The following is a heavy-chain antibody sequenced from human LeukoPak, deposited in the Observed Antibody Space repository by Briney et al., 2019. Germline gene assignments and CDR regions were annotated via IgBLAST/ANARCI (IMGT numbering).Heavy chain of an antibody. CDR2: IYPGDSDT. Sequence: GESLKISCKGSGYSFTSYWIGWVRQMPGKGLEWMGIIYPGDSDTRYSPSFQGQVTISADKSISTAYLQWSSLKASDTAMYYCASPIYHYNSSGYYPFDYWGQGTLVTVSS. CDR1: GYSFTSYW. D-gene: IGHD3-22*01. J-gene: IGHJ4*02. CDR3: ASPIYHYNSSGYYPFDY. V-gene: IGHV5-51*01.